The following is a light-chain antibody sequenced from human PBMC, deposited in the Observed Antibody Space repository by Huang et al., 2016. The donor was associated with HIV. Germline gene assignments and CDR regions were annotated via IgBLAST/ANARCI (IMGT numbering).Light chain of an antibody. CDR1: QDISSY. CDR3: QQYYNYPAIT. V-gene: IGKV1-8*01. CDR2: AAS. J-gene: IGKJ5*01. Sequence: AIRITQSPSSLSASTGDRVTITCRASQDISSYLAWYQQKPGKAPKLLIYAASTLQSGVPPRFSGSVSGTDFTLTISSLQSEDFATYYCQQYYNYPAITFGQGTRLEIK.